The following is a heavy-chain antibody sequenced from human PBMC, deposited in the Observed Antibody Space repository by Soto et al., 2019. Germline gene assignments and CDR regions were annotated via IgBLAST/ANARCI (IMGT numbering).Heavy chain of an antibody. CDR2: ISGSGSGT. J-gene: IGHJ4*02. CDR3: AKGSASSRPYFFDY. V-gene: IGHV3-23*01. CDR1: GFTFSSYV. Sequence: EVQLLESGGGLVQPGESLRLSCAASGFTFSSYVMSWVRQAPGKGLVWVSAISGSGSGTYYADSVKGRFTASRDNSKNTFYLQMSSLRAEDTAVYYCAKGSASSRPYFFDYWGQGALVTVSS. D-gene: IGHD6-6*01.